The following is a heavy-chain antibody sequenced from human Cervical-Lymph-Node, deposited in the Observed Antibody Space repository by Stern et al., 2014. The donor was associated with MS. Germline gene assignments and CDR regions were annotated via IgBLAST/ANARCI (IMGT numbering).Heavy chain of an antibody. CDR3: ARVGFGRYYYDSSGYSY. CDR2: ISAYNGNT. D-gene: IGHD3-22*01. V-gene: IGHV1-18*04. Sequence: VQLVESGAEVKKAGASVKVFCKASGYTFTSYGISWVRLVPGKGLAWMGWISAYNGNTNYAQKLQGRVTMTTDTSTSTSYMELRSLRSDDTAVYYCARVGFGRYYYDSSGYSYWGQGTLVTVSS. CDR1: GYTFTSYG. J-gene: IGHJ4*02.